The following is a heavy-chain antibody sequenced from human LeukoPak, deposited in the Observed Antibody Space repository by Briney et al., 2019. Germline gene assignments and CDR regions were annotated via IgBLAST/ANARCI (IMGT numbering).Heavy chain of an antibody. D-gene: IGHD3-22*01. CDR2: IYYSGST. J-gene: IGHJ3*02. Sequence: PSETLSLTCTVTGGSISSYYWSWIRQPPGKGLEWIGYIYYSGSTNYNPSLKSRVTISVDTSKNQFSLKLSSVTAADTAVYYCARDSVHYYDSSGYGPHDAFDIWGQGTMVTVSS. CDR3: ARDSVHYYDSSGYGPHDAFDI. V-gene: IGHV4-59*01. CDR1: GGSISSYY.